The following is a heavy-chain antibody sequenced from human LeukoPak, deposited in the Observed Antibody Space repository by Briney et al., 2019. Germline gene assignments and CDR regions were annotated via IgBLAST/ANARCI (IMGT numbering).Heavy chain of an antibody. J-gene: IGHJ4*02. D-gene: IGHD6-13*01. CDR2: INPNSGGT. CDR1: GYTFTGYY. V-gene: IGHV1-2*02. Sequence: ASVKVSCKASGYTFTGYYVHWVRQAPGQGLEWMGWINPNSGGTNYAQKFQGRVTMTRDTSISTAYMELSRLRSDDTAVYYCATPIAAAADFDYWGQGTLVTVSS. CDR3: ATPIAAAADFDY.